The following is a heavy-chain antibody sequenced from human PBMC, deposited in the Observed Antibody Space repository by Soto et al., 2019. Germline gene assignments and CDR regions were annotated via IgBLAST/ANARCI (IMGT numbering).Heavy chain of an antibody. CDR1: GFTFSSYN. V-gene: IGHV3-30-3*01. Sequence: QVQLVESGGGVVPPGGSLRVSCVASGFTFSSYNMHWVRQAPGEGLEWVAVISFDGANTFYADSVKGRFTISRDISRDTLYLQMSSLRDEDTALYYCARDGYNLGGFDYWGQGTLVTVSS. J-gene: IGHJ4*02. CDR3: ARDGYNLGGFDY. D-gene: IGHD3-16*01. CDR2: ISFDGANT.